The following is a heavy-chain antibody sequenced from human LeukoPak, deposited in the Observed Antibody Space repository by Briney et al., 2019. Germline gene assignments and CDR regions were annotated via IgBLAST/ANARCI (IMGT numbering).Heavy chain of an antibody. V-gene: IGHV4-31*03. J-gene: IGHJ5*02. Sequence: PSQTLSLTCTVSGGSISSGGYYWSWIRQHPGKGLEWIGYIYYSGSTYYNPSLKSRVTISVDTSKNQFSLKLSSVTAADTAVYYCARAGRQQLWFFGQLAGRANWFDPWGQGTLVTVSS. D-gene: IGHD5-18*01. CDR1: GGSISSGGYY. CDR3: ARAGRQQLWFFGQLAGRANWFDP. CDR2: IYYSGST.